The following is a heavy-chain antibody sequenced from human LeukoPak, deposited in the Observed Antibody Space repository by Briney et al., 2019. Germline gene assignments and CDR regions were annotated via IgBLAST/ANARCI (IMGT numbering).Heavy chain of an antibody. CDR3: AITIFGVVMEDY. J-gene: IGHJ4*02. CDR1: GGSISSGSYY. CDR2: IYYSGST. Sequence: SETLSLTCTVSGGSISSGSYYWSWIRQPAGKGLEWIGRIYYSGSTYYNPSLKSRVTISVDTSKNQFSLKLSSVTAADTAVYYCAITIFGVVMEDYWGQGTLVTVSS. D-gene: IGHD3-3*01. V-gene: IGHV4-39*01.